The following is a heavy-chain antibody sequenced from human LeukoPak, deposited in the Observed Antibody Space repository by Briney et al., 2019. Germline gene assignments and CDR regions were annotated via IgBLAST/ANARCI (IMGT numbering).Heavy chain of an antibody. Sequence: SETLSLTFIVSGDSISTNYWSWIRQPPGKGLEWIGCIYYSGRTNYNPSLKSRVTISVDMSKNQFSLRLTSVTAADTAVYYCARHDFVAYFQRAMDVWGQGTTVTVSS. CDR1: GDSISTNY. V-gene: IGHV4-59*08. D-gene: IGHD2-21*01. J-gene: IGHJ6*02. CDR2: IYYSGRT. CDR3: ARHDFVAYFQRAMDV.